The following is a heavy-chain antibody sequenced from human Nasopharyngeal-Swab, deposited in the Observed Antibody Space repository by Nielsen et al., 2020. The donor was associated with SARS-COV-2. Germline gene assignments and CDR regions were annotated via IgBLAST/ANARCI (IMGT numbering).Heavy chain of an antibody. CDR1: GLSLSNYW. CDR3: ARGQGPDEY. V-gene: IGHV3-7*03. CDR2: IKEDGSEK. Sequence: GESLKISCGASGLSLSNYWMSWVRQAPGKGLEWVANIKEDGSEKYYVDSVKGRFTISRDNAKNSLYLQMNSLRVEDTAIYYCARGQGPDEYWGQETLVTVSS. J-gene: IGHJ4*02.